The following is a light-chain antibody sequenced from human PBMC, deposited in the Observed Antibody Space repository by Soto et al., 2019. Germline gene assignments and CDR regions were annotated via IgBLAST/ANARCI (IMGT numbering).Light chain of an antibody. J-gene: IGKJ3*01. CDR1: QDISTY. CDR3: QQVDSYPRT. V-gene: IGKV1-9*01. Sequence: IQLTQSPSSLSASVGDRVTITCRASQDISTYLAWYRQKPGKAPKLLIYSASTLQSGVPSRFSGRGSGTDFTLTISSLQPEDFGTYYCQQVDSYPRTFGPGTKVDIK. CDR2: SAS.